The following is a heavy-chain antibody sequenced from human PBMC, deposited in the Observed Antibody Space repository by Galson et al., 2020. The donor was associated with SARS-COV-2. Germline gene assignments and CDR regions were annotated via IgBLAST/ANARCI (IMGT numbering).Heavy chain of an antibody. CDR3: VRDLTVAGHSSPFDY. V-gene: IGHV3-11*04. CDR1: GFSFGDYY. J-gene: IGHJ4*02. CDR2: ISASVSII. D-gene: IGHD6-13*01. Sequence: GGSLRLSCAASGFSFGDYYMSWIRQAPGKGLEWVSLISASVSIIYYADSVKGRFTISRDNAKNSLYLQMNSLRAEDTAVYYCVRDLTVAGHSSPFDYWGQGTLVTVSS.